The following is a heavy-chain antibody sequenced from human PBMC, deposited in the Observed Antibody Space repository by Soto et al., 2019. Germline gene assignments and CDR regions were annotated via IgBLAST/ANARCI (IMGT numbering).Heavy chain of an antibody. Sequence: SVKVSCKASGGTFSSYAISWVRQAPGQGLEWMGGIIPIFGTANYAQKFQGRVTITADESTSTAYMELSSLRSEDTAVYYCARGGITMIVVSRSYYYGMDVWGQGTTVTVSS. V-gene: IGHV1-69*13. CDR2: IIPIFGTA. D-gene: IGHD3-22*01. CDR3: ARGGITMIVVSRSYYYGMDV. J-gene: IGHJ6*02. CDR1: GGTFSSYA.